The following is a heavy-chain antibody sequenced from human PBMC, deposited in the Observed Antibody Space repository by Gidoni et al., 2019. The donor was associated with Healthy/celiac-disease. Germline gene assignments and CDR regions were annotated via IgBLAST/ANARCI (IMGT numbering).Heavy chain of an antibody. Sequence: EVPLVESGGGLVKPGGSLRLSCAASGFTFSSYSMNWVRQAPGKGLEWVSSISSSSSYIYYADSGKGRFTISRDNAKNSLYLQMNSLRAEDTAVYYCATLGFAVAFDIWGQGTMVTVSS. V-gene: IGHV3-21*01. CDR2: ISSSSSYI. J-gene: IGHJ3*02. CDR1: GFTFSSYS. D-gene: IGHD3-10*01. CDR3: ATLGFAVAFDI.